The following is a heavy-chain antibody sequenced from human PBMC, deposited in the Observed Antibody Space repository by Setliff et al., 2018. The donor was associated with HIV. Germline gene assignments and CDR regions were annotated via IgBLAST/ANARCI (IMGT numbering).Heavy chain of an antibody. CDR2: IKADGSEK. CDR3: ARGHYSSSSG. J-gene: IGHJ4*02. Sequence: GGSLRLSCAASGFDFSDYSMNWVRQAPGKGLEWVANIKADGSEKYYVDSVKGRLTISRDNAKNSLFLQMNSLRVDDTAVYYCARGHYSSSSGWGRGTLVTVSS. D-gene: IGHD6-6*01. V-gene: IGHV3-7*03. CDR1: GFDFSDYS.